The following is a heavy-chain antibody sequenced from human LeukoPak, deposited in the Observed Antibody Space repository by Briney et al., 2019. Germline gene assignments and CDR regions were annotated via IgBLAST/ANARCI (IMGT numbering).Heavy chain of an antibody. Sequence: SETLSLTCAVYGGSFSGYYWSWIRQPPGKGLEWIGEINHSGSTNYNPSLKSRVTISVDTSKNQFSLKLSPVTAADTAVYYCARVVVVVIPEVDYYYYMDVWGKGTTVTVSS. CDR3: ARVVVVVIPEVDYYYYMDV. D-gene: IGHD3-22*01. V-gene: IGHV4-34*01. J-gene: IGHJ6*03. CDR2: INHSGST. CDR1: GGSFSGYY.